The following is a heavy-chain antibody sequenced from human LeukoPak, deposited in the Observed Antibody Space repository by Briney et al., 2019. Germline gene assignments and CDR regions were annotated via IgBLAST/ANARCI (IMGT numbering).Heavy chain of an antibody. CDR3: ARGGIRVTMTYYDY. D-gene: IGHD3-22*01. J-gene: IGHJ4*02. Sequence: ASVKVSCTASGYTFTSYAMHWVRQAPGQRLGWMGWINAGNGNTKYSQKFQGRVTITRDTSASTAYMELSSLRSEDTAVYYCARGGIRVTMTYYDYWGQGTLVTVSS. V-gene: IGHV1-3*01. CDR1: GYTFTSYA. CDR2: INAGNGNT.